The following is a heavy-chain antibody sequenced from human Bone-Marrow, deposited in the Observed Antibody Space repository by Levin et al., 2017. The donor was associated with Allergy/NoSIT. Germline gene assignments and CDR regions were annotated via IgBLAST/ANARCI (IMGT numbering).Heavy chain of an antibody. D-gene: IGHD1-14*01. Sequence: PGGSLRLSCDASGFTLSDYAMSWVRQAPGKGLEWVSVITGGGFNTYYGDSVKGRFTVSRDNSKNTLYLELNSLRAEDTAVYYCAKKQGGTTGFSFDVWGQGTMVTVSS. V-gene: IGHV3-23*01. J-gene: IGHJ3*01. CDR2: ITGGGFNT. CDR3: AKKQGGTTGFSFDV. CDR1: GFTLSDYA.